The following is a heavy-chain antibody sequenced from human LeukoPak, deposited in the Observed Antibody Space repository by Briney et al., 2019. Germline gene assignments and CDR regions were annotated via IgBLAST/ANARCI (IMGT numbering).Heavy chain of an antibody. V-gene: IGHV4-59*08. CDR3: ARLAYYYDSSGYPLPDY. Sequence: SETLSLTCTVSGGSISSFYWSWIRQPPGKGLEWIGYIYYSESTNYNPSLKSRVTISVDTSKSQFSLKLSSVTAADTAVYYCARLAYYYDSSGYPLPDYWGQGTLVTVSS. J-gene: IGHJ4*02. CDR2: IYYSEST. CDR1: GGSISSFY. D-gene: IGHD3-22*01.